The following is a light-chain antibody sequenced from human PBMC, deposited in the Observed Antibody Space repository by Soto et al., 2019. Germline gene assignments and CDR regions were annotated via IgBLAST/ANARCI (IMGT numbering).Light chain of an antibody. J-gene: IGKJ1*01. CDR1: QRMSAW. CDR3: QQYDTYPCT. V-gene: IGKV1-5*01. Sequence: DIQMTQSPTTLSASVGDRVIITCRASQRMSAWLAGYQQKPGKAPTLLIYDASSLENGVPSRFSGSGSGTDFTLTISSLQPDDFATYYCQQYDTYPCTFGQGTKVDIK. CDR2: DAS.